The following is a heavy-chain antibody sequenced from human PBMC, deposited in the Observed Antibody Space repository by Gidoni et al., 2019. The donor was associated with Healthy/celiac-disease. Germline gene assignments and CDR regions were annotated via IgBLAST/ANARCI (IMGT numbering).Heavy chain of an antibody. CDR2: IIPILGIA. CDR1: GCTFSSYA. V-gene: IGHV1-69*10. D-gene: IGHD6-13*01. Sequence: QVQLVQSGAEVKKPGSSVKVSCKASGCTFSSYAISWVRQAPGQGLEWMGGIIPILGIANYAQKFQGRVTITADKSTSTAYMELSSLRSEDTAVYYCARLYVGSSSRGESRYYYGMDVWGQGTTVTVSS. CDR3: ARLYVGSSSRGESRYYYGMDV. J-gene: IGHJ6*02.